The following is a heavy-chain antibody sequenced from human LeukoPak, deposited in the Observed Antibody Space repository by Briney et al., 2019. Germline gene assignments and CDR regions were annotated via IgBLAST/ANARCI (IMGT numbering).Heavy chain of an antibody. J-gene: IGHJ4*02. V-gene: IGHV3-23*01. CDR1: GFTFSTYA. Sequence: PGGSLRLSCAASGFTFSTYAMSWVRQAPGKGLEWVSAISGSGGSTYCADSVKGRFTISRDNSKNTLYLQMNSLRAEDTAVYYCAKDPGAAAAPHYFDYWGQGTLVTVSS. D-gene: IGHD6-13*01. CDR3: AKDPGAAAAPHYFDY. CDR2: ISGSGGST.